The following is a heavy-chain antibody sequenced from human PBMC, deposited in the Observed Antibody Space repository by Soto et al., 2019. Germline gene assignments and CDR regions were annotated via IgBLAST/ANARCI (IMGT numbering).Heavy chain of an antibody. D-gene: IGHD3-10*01. Sequence: HPGGSLRLSCAASGFTFNNYAMTWVRQAPGKGLEWVSTVSQSGSATFYADSVRGRFTISRDNSKNTLYLQLNSLRAEDTAVYHCVRDYYHVSGSSFDLPLDYWGQGTLVTVSS. V-gene: IGHV3-23*01. J-gene: IGHJ4*02. CDR3: VRDYYHVSGSSFDLPLDY. CDR1: GFTFNNYA. CDR2: VSQSGSAT.